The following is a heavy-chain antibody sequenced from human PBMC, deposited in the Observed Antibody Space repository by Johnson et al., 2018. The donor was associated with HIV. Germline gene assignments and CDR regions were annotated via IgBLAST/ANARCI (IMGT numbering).Heavy chain of an antibody. D-gene: IGHD6-19*01. CDR3: TRVSRSGWYFAAFDI. V-gene: IGHV3-73*01. CDR1: GFTFSGSA. CDR2: IRSQGNNYAT. J-gene: IGHJ3*02. Sequence: VQLVESGGGLVQPGGSLKLACAASGFTFSGSALHWVRQASGKGLEWVGHIRSQGNNYATAYAASVKGRFTISRDDSQNTAYLQMNRLKTEDTAVYYCTRVSRSGWYFAAFDIWGHGTMVTVSS.